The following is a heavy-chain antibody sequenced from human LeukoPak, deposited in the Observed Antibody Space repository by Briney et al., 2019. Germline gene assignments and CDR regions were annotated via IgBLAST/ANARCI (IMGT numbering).Heavy chain of an antibody. J-gene: IGHJ4*02. CDR3: ARDKGYYDSSGYYVY. D-gene: IGHD3-22*01. Sequence: ASVKVSCKASGYTFTSYYMHWVRQAPGEGLEWMGIINPSGGSTSYAQKFQGRVTMTRDMSTSTVYMELSSLRSDDTAVYYCARDKGYYDSSGYYVYWGQGTLVTVSS. CDR2: INPSGGST. CDR1: GYTFTSYY. V-gene: IGHV1-46*01.